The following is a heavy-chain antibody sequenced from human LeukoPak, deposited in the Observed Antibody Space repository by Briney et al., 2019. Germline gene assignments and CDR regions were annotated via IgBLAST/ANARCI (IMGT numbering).Heavy chain of an antibody. D-gene: IGHD6-19*01. J-gene: IGHJ5*02. Sequence: GGSLRLSCAASGFTFSSYAMSWVRQAPGKGLEWVSAISGSGGSTYYADSVKGRFTISRDNSKNTLYLQMNSLRAEDTAVYYCAKDRIAVALGAGAQINWFDHWGQGTLVTVSS. CDR3: AKDRIAVALGAGAQINWFDH. V-gene: IGHV3-23*01. CDR1: GFTFSSYA. CDR2: ISGSGGST.